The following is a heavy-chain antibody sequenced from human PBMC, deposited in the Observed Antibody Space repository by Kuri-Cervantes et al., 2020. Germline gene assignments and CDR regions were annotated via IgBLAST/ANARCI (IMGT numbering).Heavy chain of an antibody. D-gene: IGHD3-22*01. CDR1: GYTFTSYG. V-gene: IGHV1-18*01. J-gene: IGHJ6*02. CDR3: ARDHPQVITMIVVDYYYYYGMDV. CDR2: ISAYNGNT. Sequence: ASVKVSCKASGYTFTSYGISWVRQAPGQGLEWMGWISAYNGNTNYAQKLQGRVTMTTDTSTSTAYMELRSLRSDDTAVYYCARDHPQVITMIVVDYYYYYGMDVWGQGTMVTVSS.